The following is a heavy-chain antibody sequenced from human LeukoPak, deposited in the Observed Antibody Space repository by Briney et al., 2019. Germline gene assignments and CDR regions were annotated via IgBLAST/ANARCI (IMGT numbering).Heavy chain of an antibody. Sequence: EAGGSLRLSCAASGFTFSSYAMSWVRQAPGKGLEWVSVISGSGGSGGSTYFADSVRGRFTISRDNSKNTLYLQMNSLRAEDTAVYYCAKAVPPAGGSSSPEDYWGQGTLVTVSS. J-gene: IGHJ4*02. CDR3: AKAVPPAGGSSSPEDY. CDR1: GFTFSSYA. D-gene: IGHD6-6*01. CDR2: ISGSGGSGGST. V-gene: IGHV3-23*01.